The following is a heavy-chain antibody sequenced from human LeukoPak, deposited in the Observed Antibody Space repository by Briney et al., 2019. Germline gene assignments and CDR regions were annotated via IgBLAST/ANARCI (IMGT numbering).Heavy chain of an antibody. Sequence: GGSLRLSCAASGFTFSNFAMMWVRQAPGKGLEWVSSITGDYATYSADPAKGRFTTSRDNSKNIVYLQMDSLRDDDTAVYYCAKGAASGLVDWFDPGGQGTLVTVSS. J-gene: IGHJ5*02. CDR1: GFTFSNFA. CDR3: AKGAASGLVDWFDP. CDR2: ITGDYAT. D-gene: IGHD3-22*01. V-gene: IGHV3-23*01.